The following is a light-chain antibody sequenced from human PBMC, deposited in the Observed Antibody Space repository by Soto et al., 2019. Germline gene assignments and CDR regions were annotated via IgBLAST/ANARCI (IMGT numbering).Light chain of an antibody. Sequence: QSVLTQPPSASGTPGQRATISCSGSSSNTGSNYVYWYQQLPGTAPKLLIYSNNQRPSGVPDRFSGSKSGTSASLAISGLRSEDEADYYCAAWDDSLSGPWVFGGGTKVTVL. CDR1: SSNTGSNY. V-gene: IGLV1-47*02. CDR2: SNN. CDR3: AAWDDSLSGPWV. J-gene: IGLJ3*02.